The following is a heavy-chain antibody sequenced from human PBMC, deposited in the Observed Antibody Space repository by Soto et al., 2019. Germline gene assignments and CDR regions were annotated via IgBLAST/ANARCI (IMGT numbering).Heavy chain of an antibody. Sequence: EVELLESGGGLVQPGGSLRLSCAASGFTFSNYAMSWVRQAPGKGLECVSAISGGGHDTYYADSVKGRFTISRDNSKITLYLQMNILRPEDTAVYYCARVAIPWGQGTLVTVSS. V-gene: IGHV3-23*01. J-gene: IGHJ5*02. CDR2: ISGGGHDT. CDR3: ARVAIP. CDR1: GFTFSNYA. D-gene: IGHD2-2*02.